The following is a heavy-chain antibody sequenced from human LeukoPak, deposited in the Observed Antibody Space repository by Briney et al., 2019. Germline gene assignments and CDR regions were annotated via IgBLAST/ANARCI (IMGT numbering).Heavy chain of an antibody. V-gene: IGHV1-8*01. CDR1: GYTFTSYD. J-gene: IGHJ4*02. CDR2: MNPNSGNT. CDR3: ARVGLLGATYY. Sequence: ASVKVSCKASGYTFTSYDINWVRQAPGQGLEWMGWMNPNSGNTGYTQKFQGRVTMTSNTSISTAYMELSSLRSEDTAVYYCARVGLLGATYYWGQGTLVTVSS. D-gene: IGHD1-26*01.